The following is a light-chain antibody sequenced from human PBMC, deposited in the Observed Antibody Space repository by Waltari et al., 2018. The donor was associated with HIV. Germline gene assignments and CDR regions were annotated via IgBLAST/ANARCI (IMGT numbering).Light chain of an antibody. CDR2: EVI. CDR1: SSDVGGYNS. V-gene: IGLV2-14*01. J-gene: IGLJ3*02. Sequence: QSALTQPASVSGSPGQSITISCTGISSDVGGYNSVSWYQHHPGKAPKLLISEVINRPPGVSIRFSASKSGNTASLTISGLQPEDEADYYCTSYTSGSTLVMFGGGTKLTVL. CDR3: TSYTSGSTLVM.